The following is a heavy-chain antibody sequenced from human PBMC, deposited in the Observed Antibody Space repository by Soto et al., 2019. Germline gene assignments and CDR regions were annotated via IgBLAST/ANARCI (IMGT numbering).Heavy chain of an antibody. CDR3: ARDPGYGDYGQYYYYYGMDV. V-gene: IGHV6-1*01. D-gene: IGHD4-17*01. J-gene: IGHJ6*02. Sequence: SQTLSLTCAISGDSVSSNSAAWNWIRQSPSRGLEWLGRTYYRSKWYNDYAVSVKSRITINPDTSKNQFSLQLNSVTPEDTAVYYCARDPGYGDYGQYYYYYGMDVWGRGTTVTVSS. CDR1: GDSVSSNSAA. CDR2: TYYRSKWYN.